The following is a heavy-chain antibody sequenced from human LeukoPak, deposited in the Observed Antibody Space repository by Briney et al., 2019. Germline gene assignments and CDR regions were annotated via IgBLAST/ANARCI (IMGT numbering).Heavy chain of an antibody. CDR1: GGSIRSYF. Sequence: SETLSLTCTVSGGSIRSYFWSWIRQPPGKGLEWIGYIFDSGSTNYNPNYNPSLKSRVTISVDTSKKQLSLKLRSVTAADTAVYYCARAMSIAARLQTIFDYWGQGTLVTVSS. D-gene: IGHD6-6*01. CDR3: ARAMSIAARLQTIFDY. CDR2: IFDSGSTNYNP. J-gene: IGHJ4*02. V-gene: IGHV4-59*01.